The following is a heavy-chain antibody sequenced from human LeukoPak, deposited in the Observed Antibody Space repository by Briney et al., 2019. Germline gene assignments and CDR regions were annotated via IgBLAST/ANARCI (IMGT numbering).Heavy chain of an antibody. J-gene: IGHJ3*02. V-gene: IGHV3-30*02. CDR3: AKIGLYDSSGYYYRPIGAFDI. Sequence: GGFLRLSCGASGITFSSYGMHWVRQAPGKGLEWVAFLRDDGGTKYYADSVKVRFTISRDNSKNTLYLQMTSLRAEDTAVYYCAKIGLYDSSGYYYRPIGAFDIWGQGKMVTVSS. CDR2: LRDDGGTK. CDR1: GITFSSYG. D-gene: IGHD3-22*01.